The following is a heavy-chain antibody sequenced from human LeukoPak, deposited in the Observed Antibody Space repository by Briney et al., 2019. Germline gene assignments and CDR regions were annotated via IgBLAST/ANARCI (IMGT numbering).Heavy chain of an antibody. D-gene: IGHD3-22*01. J-gene: IGHJ1*01. CDR3: ARDSGSGYYYPEYFQH. Sequence: NPSEALSLTCTVSGGSISSGDYYWSWIRQPPGKGLEWIGYIYYSGSTYYNPSLKSRVTISVDTSKNQFSLKLSSVTAADTAVYYCARDSGSGYYYPEYFQHWGQGTLVTVSS. V-gene: IGHV4-30-4*01. CDR1: GGSISSGDYY. CDR2: IYYSGST.